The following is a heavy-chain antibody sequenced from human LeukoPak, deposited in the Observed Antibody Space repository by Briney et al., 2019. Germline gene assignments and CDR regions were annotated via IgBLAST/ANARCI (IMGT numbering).Heavy chain of an antibody. Sequence: QAGRSLRLSCAASGFTFSSYAMHWVRQAPGKGLEWVAVISYDGSNKYYADSVKGRFTISRDNSKNTLYPQMNSLRAEDTAVYYCARDQASRYSGRYIDYWGQGTLVTVSS. V-gene: IGHV3-30-3*01. CDR1: GFTFSSYA. CDR2: ISYDGSNK. J-gene: IGHJ4*02. CDR3: ARDQASRYSGRYIDY. D-gene: IGHD1-26*01.